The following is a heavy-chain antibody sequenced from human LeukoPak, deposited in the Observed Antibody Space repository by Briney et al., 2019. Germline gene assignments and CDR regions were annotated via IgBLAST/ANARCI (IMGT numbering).Heavy chain of an antibody. CDR1: GFIFSSYW. D-gene: IGHD2-15*01. V-gene: IGHV3-7*01. CDR3: ARDVGLDY. CDR2: IKQDGTEK. J-gene: IGHJ4*02. Sequence: GGSLRLSCAASGFIFSSYWMSWVRQAPGKGLEWVANIKQDGTEKYYVDSVKGRFTISRDNAKNSLYLQMNSLRAEDTAVYYCARDVGLDYWGQGTLVTVSS.